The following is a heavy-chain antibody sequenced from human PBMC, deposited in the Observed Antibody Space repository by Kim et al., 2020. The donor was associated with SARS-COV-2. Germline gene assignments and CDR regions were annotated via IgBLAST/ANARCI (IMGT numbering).Heavy chain of an antibody. J-gene: IGHJ6*02. CDR1: GFTFSSYW. CDR2: IKQDGSEK. V-gene: IGHV3-7*01. CDR3: ARDVVVVVPAAIGYYYYGMDV. Sequence: GGSLRLSCAASGFTFSSYWMSWVRQAPGKGLEWVANIKQDGSEKYYVDSVKGRFTISRDNAKNSLYLQMNSLRAEDTAVYYCARDVVVVVPAAIGYYYYGMDVWGQGTTVTVSS. D-gene: IGHD2-2*02.